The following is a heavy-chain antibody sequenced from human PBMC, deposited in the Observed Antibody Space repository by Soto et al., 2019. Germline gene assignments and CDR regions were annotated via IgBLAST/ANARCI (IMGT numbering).Heavy chain of an antibody. V-gene: IGHV3-72*01. J-gene: IGHJ4*02. Sequence: EVQLVESGGGLVQPEGSLRLSCVASGFTFSDYYMDWVRQTPGKGLEWVGRIRNKVMTYTTEYAASVKGRFTVSRDDSRNSLYLQMTSLKTEDTAMYYGSRVGRLTTPYYTDYWGQGTLVTVSS. CDR1: GFTFSDYY. D-gene: IGHD2-21*01. CDR3: SRVGRLTTPYYTDY. CDR2: IRNKVMTYTT.